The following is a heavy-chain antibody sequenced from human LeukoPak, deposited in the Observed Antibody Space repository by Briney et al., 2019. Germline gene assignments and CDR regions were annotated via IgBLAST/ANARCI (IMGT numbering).Heavy chain of an antibody. CDR1: GFTFSDYS. CDR2: ISSSSNTI. Sequence: GGSLRLSCAASGFTFSDYSMNWVRQAPGKGLQWVSFISSSSNTIYYADSVKGRFTISRDNAENSLYLQMNSLRAEDTAVYYCARGYSSSWYDVYYWGQGTLVTVSS. V-gene: IGHV3-48*01. D-gene: IGHD6-13*01. CDR3: ARGYSSSWYDVYY. J-gene: IGHJ4*02.